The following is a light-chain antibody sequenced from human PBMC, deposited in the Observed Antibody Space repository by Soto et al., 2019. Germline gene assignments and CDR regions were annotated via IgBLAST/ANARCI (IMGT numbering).Light chain of an antibody. CDR2: DAS. CDR1: QSISSW. V-gene: IGKV1-5*01. J-gene: IGKJ1*01. CDR3: QQYNSYSPRT. Sequence: IQMTQSPSTLSASVGDRVTITCRASQSISSWLAWYQQKPGKAPKLLIYDASSLESGVPSRFSGSGSGTEFTLAITSLQPDDFATYYCQQYNSYSPRTFGQGTKVESK.